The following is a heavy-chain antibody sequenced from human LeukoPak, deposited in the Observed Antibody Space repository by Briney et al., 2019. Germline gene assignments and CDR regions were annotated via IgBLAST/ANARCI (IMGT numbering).Heavy chain of an antibody. D-gene: IGHD3-3*01. CDR2: IYSGENP. CDR3: ARTNFWSGR. J-gene: IGHJ4*02. CDR1: GFTVSSNY. Sequence: TGGSLRLSCAASGFTVSSNYMSWVRQAPGKGLEWVSVIYSGENPYYADSVKGRFTISRDNSKNAVYLQMNSLRAEDTAVYYCARTNFWSGRWGQGTLVTVSS. V-gene: IGHV3-53*01.